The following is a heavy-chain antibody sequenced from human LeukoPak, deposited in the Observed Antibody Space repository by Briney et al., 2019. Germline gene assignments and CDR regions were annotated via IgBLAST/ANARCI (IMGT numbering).Heavy chain of an antibody. CDR2: MSYDGSNI. Sequence: GRSLRLSCAASGFTFSTYGMHWVRQTPGKGLEWVAVMSYDGSNIYYGDSVKGRFTISRDNSKNTLYLQMNNPRVEDTALYYCAKVTPGSTARKSGLDYWGQGTLVTVSS. J-gene: IGHJ4*02. D-gene: IGHD2-21*02. V-gene: IGHV3-30*18. CDR3: AKVTPGSTARKSGLDY. CDR1: GFTFSTYG.